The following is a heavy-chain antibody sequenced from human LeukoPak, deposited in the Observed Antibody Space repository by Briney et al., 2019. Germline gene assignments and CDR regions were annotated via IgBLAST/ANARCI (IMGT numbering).Heavy chain of an antibody. V-gene: IGHV1-46*01. J-gene: IGHJ3*02. D-gene: IGHD4-17*01. CDR1: GYTFTSYY. CDR2: INPSGGST. Sequence: ASVKVSCMASGYTFTSYYMHWVRQVPGQGLEWMGIINPSGGSTSYAQKFQGRVTMTRDMSTSTVYMELSSLRSEDTAVYYCARVLFGGTVTTSYDAFDIWGQGTMVTVSS. CDR3: ARVLFGGTVTTSYDAFDI.